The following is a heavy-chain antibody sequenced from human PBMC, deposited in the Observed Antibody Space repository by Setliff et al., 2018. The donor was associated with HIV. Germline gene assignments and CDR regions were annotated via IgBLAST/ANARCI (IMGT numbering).Heavy chain of an antibody. J-gene: IGHJ6*02. CDR3: ATERYQLRYNSYYYYYGMDV. V-gene: IGHV1-3*01. Sequence: GASVKVSCKASGYTFNNYAMHWVRQAPGQRLEWLGWITGDNDNTKYSEKFKGRVTITRDSSASTAYMELSSLTSEDTAVHYCATERYQLRYNSYYYYYGMDVWGQGTTVTVSS. D-gene: IGHD2-2*02. CDR2: ITGDNDNT. CDR1: GYTFNNYA.